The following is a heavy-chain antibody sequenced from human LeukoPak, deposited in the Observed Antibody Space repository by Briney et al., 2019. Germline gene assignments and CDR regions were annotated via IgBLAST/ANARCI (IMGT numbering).Heavy chain of an antibody. D-gene: IGHD3-3*01. CDR1: GGSISSGGYP. V-gene: IGHV4-30-4*07. CDR2: IYYSGST. J-gene: IGHJ4*02. CDR3: ARRGVVIAHYDY. Sequence: SETLSLTCAVSGGSISSGGYPWSWIRQPPGKGLEWIGYIYYSGSTYYNPSLKSRVTISVDTSKNQFSLKLSSVTAADTAVYYCARRGVVIAHYDYWGQGTLVTVSS.